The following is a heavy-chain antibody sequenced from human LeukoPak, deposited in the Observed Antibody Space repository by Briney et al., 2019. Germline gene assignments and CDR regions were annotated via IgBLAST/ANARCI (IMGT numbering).Heavy chain of an antibody. CDR3: ARDKRGHYSSGALSNRGYFDY. J-gene: IGHJ4*02. Sequence: GGSLRLSCAASGFTFSSYGMSWVRQAPGKGLEWVSSISGSGGSTYYTDSVKGRFTISRDNSKNTLYLQMNSLRAEDTAVYYCARDKRGHYSSGALSNRGYFDYWGQGTLVTVSS. V-gene: IGHV3-23*01. D-gene: IGHD3-22*01. CDR2: ISGSGGST. CDR1: GFTFSSYG.